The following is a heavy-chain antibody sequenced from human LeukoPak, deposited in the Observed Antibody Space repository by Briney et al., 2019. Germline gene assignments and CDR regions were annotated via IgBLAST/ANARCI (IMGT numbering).Heavy chain of an antibody. Sequence: SVKVSCKASGGTFSSYAISWVRQAPGQGLEWMGGIIPIFGTANYAQKFQGRVTITTDESTSTAYMELSSLRSEDTAVYYCASGPIYYDYGDYWGQGTLVTVSS. J-gene: IGHJ4*02. CDR3: ASGPIYYDYGDY. CDR2: IIPIFGTA. CDR1: GGTFSSYA. D-gene: IGHD3-10*01. V-gene: IGHV1-69*05.